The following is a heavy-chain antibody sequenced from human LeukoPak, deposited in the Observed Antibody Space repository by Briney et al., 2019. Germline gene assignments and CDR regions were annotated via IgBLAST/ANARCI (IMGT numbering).Heavy chain of an antibody. J-gene: IGHJ4*02. V-gene: IGHV3-21*01. CDR2: ISSSSSYI. D-gene: IGHD2-2*01. CDR3: ARGKITMPDY. CDR1: GFTFSSYS. Sequence: GGSLRLSCAASGFTFSSYSMSWVRQAPGKGLEWVSSISSSSSYIYYADSVKGRFTISRDNAKNSLYLQMNSLRAEDTAVYYCARGKITMPDYWGQGTLVTVSS.